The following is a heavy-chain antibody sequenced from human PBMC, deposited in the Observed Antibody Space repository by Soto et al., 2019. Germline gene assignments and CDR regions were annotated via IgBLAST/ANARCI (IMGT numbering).Heavy chain of an antibody. Sequence: EVQLVESGGGLVKPGGSLRLSCAASGFTFSNAWMSWVRQAPGKGLEWVGRIKSKTDGGTTDYAAPVKGRFTISRDDSKNTLYLQMNSVKTEDTAVYYCTTLSSSYYDSSGYSPFDYWGQGTLVTVSS. CDR3: TTLSSSYYDSSGYSPFDY. D-gene: IGHD3-22*01. CDR1: GFTFSNAW. CDR2: IKSKTDGGTT. J-gene: IGHJ4*02. V-gene: IGHV3-15*01.